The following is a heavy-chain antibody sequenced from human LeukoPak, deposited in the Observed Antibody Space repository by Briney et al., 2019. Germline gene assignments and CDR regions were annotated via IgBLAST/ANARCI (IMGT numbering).Heavy chain of an antibody. V-gene: IGHV4-59*08. D-gene: IGHD6-19*01. Sequence: PSETLSLTCTVSGGSISSYYWSWIRQPPGKGLEWIGYIYYSGSTNYNPSLKSRVTISVDTSKNQFSLKLSSVTAADTAVYYCARFSSGWSGPGFDPWGQGTLVTVS. CDR1: GGSISSYY. J-gene: IGHJ5*02. CDR3: ARFSSGWSGPGFDP. CDR2: IYYSGST.